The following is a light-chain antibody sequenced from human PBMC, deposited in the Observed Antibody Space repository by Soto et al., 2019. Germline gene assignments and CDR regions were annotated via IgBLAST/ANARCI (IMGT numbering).Light chain of an antibody. J-gene: IGKJ5*01. Sequence: EVVFTQSPATLSLSPGERATLSCRASESVFGYLAWYQHKPGQAPRLLIYDASNRATGVPATFSGSGSGTDFTLTISSLEPEDFAVYYCQQRYRWPPITFGQGTRLEIK. V-gene: IGKV3-11*01. CDR2: DAS. CDR1: ESVFGY. CDR3: QQRYRWPPIT.